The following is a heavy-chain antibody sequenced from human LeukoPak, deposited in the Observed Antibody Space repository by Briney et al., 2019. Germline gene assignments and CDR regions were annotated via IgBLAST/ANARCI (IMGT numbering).Heavy chain of an antibody. V-gene: IGHV3-30*18. Sequence: PGRSLRLSCAASGFTFSSFGMHWVRQTPGKGLEWVAVTTLDGSNKYYADSVKGRFTISRDNSKNTLYLQMNSLRAEDTGVYFCAKDKGIYYYGVDVWGQGTTVTVSS. D-gene: IGHD6-13*01. CDR3: AKDKGIYYYGVDV. CDR2: TTLDGSNK. J-gene: IGHJ6*02. CDR1: GFTFSSFG.